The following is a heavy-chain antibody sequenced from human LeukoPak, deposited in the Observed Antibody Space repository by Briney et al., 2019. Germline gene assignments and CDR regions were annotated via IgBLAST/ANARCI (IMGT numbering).Heavy chain of an antibody. J-gene: IGHJ4*02. V-gene: IGHV3-23*01. D-gene: IGHD4-23*01. Sequence: PGGSLRLSCAASGFTFSSYAMSWVRQAPGKGLEWVSTITYSGGNTYYADSVKGRFTISRDNSKNTLYLQMKTLRAEDTAVYYCAKETYGGNTFDYWGQGTLVTVSS. CDR2: ITYSGGNT. CDR1: GFTFSSYA. CDR3: AKETYGGNTFDY.